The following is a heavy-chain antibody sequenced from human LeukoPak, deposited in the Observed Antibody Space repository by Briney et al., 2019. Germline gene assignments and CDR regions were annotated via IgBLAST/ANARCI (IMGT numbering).Heavy chain of an antibody. CDR1: GFTFTSSA. V-gene: IGHV1-58*02. CDR3: AADSSGWYGPFDY. Sequence: SVKVSCKASGFTFTSSAMQWVRQARGQRLEWIGWIVVGSGNTNYAQKFQERVTITRDMSTSTAYIELSSLRSEDTAVYYCAADSSGWYGPFDYWGQGTLVTVSS. J-gene: IGHJ4*02. CDR2: IVVGSGNT. D-gene: IGHD6-19*01.